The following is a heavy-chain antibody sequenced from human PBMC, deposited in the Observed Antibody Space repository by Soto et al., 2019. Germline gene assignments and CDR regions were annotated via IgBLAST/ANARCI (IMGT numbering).Heavy chain of an antibody. D-gene: IGHD3-22*01. Sequence: SGPTLVNPTQILTLTCTVSGFSLSTARMGVSWIRQPQGKALELLAHIFSNDEKAYSTSQKSRLTISKDTSKSQVVLTMTNMDPVDTATYYCARIEYYYDSSGYYYCWFDPWGQGTLVTVAS. CDR2: IFSNDEK. CDR1: GFSLSTARMG. V-gene: IGHV2-26*01. J-gene: IGHJ5*02. CDR3: ARIEYYYDSSGYYYCWFDP.